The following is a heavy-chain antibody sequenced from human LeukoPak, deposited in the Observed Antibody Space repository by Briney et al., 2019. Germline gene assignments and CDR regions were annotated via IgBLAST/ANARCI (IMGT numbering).Heavy chain of an antibody. CDR3: ARPSVVPWFGELLSLGAFDI. V-gene: IGHV3-48*01. D-gene: IGHD3-10*01. CDR2: ISSSSSTI. Sequence: GGSLRLSCAASGFTFSSYSMNWVRQAPGKGLEWVSYISSSSSTIYYADSVKGRFTISRDNAKNSLYLQMNSLRAEDTAVYYCARPSVVPWFGELLSLGAFDIWGQGTMVTVSS. J-gene: IGHJ3*02. CDR1: GFTFSSYS.